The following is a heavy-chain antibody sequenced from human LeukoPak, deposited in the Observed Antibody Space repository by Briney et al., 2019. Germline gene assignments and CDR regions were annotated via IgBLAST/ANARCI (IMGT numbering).Heavy chain of an antibody. CDR3: ARRRGWLPEGGFDY. CDR1: GGSIRSSYYY. CDR2: IYDSGST. V-gene: IGHV4-39*01. Sequence: SETLSLTCTVSGGSIRSSYYYWGWIRQPPGKGLEWIGSIYDSGSTYYNPSLKSRVTISVDTSKNQFSLKLSSVTAADTAVYYCARRRGWLPEGGFDYWGQGTLVTVSS. D-gene: IGHD5-24*01. J-gene: IGHJ4*02.